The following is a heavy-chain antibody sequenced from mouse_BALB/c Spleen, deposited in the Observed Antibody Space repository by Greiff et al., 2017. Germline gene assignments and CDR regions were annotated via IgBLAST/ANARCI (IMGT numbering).Heavy chain of an antibody. CDR3: ARNVYYYGSSSYYFDY. D-gene: IGHD1-1*01. J-gene: IGHJ2*01. Sequence: VHLVESGPGLVQPSQSLSITCTVSGFSLTSYGVHWVRQSPGKGLEWLGVIWSGGSTDYNAAFISRLSISKDNSKSQVFFKMNSLQANDTAIYYCARNVYYYGSSSYYFDYWGQGTTLTVSS. V-gene: IGHV2-2*02. CDR2: IWSGGST. CDR1: GFSLTSYG.